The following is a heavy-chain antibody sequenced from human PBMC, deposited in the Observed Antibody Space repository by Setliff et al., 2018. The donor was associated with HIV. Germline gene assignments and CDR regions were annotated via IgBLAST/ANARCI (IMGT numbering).Heavy chain of an antibody. CDR1: GYTFASYD. CDR2: ITAGNGDT. J-gene: IGHJ4*02. CDR3: ASPMFYDGKVV. Sequence: ASVKVSCKASGYTFASYDINWVRQAPGQGLEWMGRITAGNGDTKYSQKFQDRVTLTSDMSANTVYMDLTTLRSEDTAVYYCASPMFYDGKVVWGQGTPVTVSS. D-gene: IGHD3-22*01. V-gene: IGHV1-3*01.